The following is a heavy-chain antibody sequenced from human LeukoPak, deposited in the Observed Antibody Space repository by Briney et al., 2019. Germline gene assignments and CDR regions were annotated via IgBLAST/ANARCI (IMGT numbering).Heavy chain of an antibody. D-gene: IGHD6-19*01. J-gene: IGHJ4*02. Sequence: QPGRSLRLSCAASGFTFSSYVMSWVRQAPGKGLEWVSGISGSGGSTYYADSAKGRFTISRDNSKNTLYLQMNSLRAEDTAVYYCAKELGTKYSSGWYPFDYWGQGTLVTVSS. CDR1: GFTFSSYV. CDR2: ISGSGGST. CDR3: AKELGTKYSSGWYPFDY. V-gene: IGHV3-23*01.